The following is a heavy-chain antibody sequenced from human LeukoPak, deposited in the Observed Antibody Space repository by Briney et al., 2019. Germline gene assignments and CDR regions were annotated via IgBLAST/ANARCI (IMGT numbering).Heavy chain of an antibody. Sequence: PSQTLSLTCAVSGGSISSGGYYWGGIRQPPGKGLEWIGSIYYSGSTYYNPSLKGRVTISVDPSKNQFSLKLSSVTAADTAVYYCARRAIRLITGTTGDARMIDYWGQGTLVTVSS. CDR1: GGSISSGGYY. CDR2: IYYSGST. CDR3: ARRAIRLITGTTGDARMIDY. D-gene: IGHD1-7*01. V-gene: IGHV4-39*01. J-gene: IGHJ4*02.